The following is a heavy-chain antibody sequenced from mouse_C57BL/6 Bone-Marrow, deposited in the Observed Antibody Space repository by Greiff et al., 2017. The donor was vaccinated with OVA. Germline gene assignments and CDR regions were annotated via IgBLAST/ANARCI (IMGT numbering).Heavy chain of an antibody. CDR1: GYSFTDYN. Sequence: EVQLQQSGPELVKPGASVKISCKASGYSFTDYNMNWVKQSNGKSLEWIGVINPNYGTTSYNQQFKGKATLTVDQSYSTAYMQLNSLTSEDSAVYYCARSTIVTKVWFAYWGQGTLVTVSA. V-gene: IGHV1-39*01. J-gene: IGHJ3*01. CDR2: INPNYGTT. CDR3: ARSTIVTKVWFAY. D-gene: IGHD2-5*01.